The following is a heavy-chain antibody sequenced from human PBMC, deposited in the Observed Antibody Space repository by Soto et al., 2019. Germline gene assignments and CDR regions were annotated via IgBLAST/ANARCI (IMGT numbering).Heavy chain of an antibody. V-gene: IGHV1-69*12. J-gene: IGHJ3*02. Sequence: QVQLVQSGAEVKKPGSSVKVSCKASGGTFSNHAINWVRQAPGQGLEWMGRIIPIFTTTDYAQRFQGRVTITADESTITAYMELSSLKHDDTAVYYCAREVAADGTFREDVFDIWCQGTMVTVSS. CDR2: IIPIFTTT. D-gene: IGHD6-13*01. CDR3: AREVAADGTFREDVFDI. CDR1: GGTFSNHA.